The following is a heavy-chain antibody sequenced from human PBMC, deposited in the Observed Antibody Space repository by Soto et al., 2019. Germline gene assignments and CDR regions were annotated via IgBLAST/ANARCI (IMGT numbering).Heavy chain of an antibody. D-gene: IGHD1-26*01. CDR1: GGTFSSHG. V-gene: IGHV1-69*06. J-gene: IGHJ4*02. CDR3: ASERSAQYFDF. Sequence: QVQLVQSGTVVQRRGSSVKVSCQASGGTFSSHGMAWVRQAPGQGLEWKGGIIPTFGTPTYAPKFQGRVTITADKSTNTAYMELSSLRSEDTGGYYCASERSAQYFDFWGQGTLITVSS. CDR2: IIPTFGTP.